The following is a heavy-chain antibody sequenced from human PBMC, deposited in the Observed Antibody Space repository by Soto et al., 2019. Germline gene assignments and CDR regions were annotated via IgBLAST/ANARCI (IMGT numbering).Heavy chain of an antibody. D-gene: IGHD4-17*01. CDR1: GGSISGGVYY. Sequence: QVQLQESGPGLVKPSQTLSLTCTVSGGSISGGVYYWSWIRQPPGKGLEWIGYIFDSGSNYYNPSLKSRVTISVDTSKNQFSLRLSSVTAADTAVYYCAREIIPLTTDWYVDLWGRGTLVTVSS. J-gene: IGHJ2*01. V-gene: IGHV4-30-4*01. CDR3: AREIIPLTTDWYVDL. CDR2: IFDSGSN.